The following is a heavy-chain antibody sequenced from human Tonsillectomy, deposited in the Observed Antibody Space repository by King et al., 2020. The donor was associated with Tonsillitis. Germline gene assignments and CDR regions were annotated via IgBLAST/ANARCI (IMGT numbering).Heavy chain of an antibody. CDR2: SRNKTRSYST. J-gene: IGHJ6*03. D-gene: IGHD3-3*01. CDR1: GFTFSDYY. CDR3: ARGLRFLDMDV. Sequence: VQLVGSGGGLVQPGGSLRLSCAASGFTFSDYYMDWVRPAPGKGLEWVGRSRNKTRSYSTDYAASVKGRFTISRDNSKNSLYLQMNSLKSEDTAVYYCARGLRFLDMDVWGKGTTVTVSS. V-gene: IGHV3-72*01.